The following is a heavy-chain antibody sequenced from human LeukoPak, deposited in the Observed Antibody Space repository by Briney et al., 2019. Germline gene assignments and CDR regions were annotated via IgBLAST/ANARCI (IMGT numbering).Heavy chain of an antibody. CDR1: GGTFSSYA. J-gene: IGHJ5*02. Sequence: SVEVSCKASGGTFSSYAISWVRQAPGQGLEWMGGIIPIFGTANYAQKFQGRVTITTDESTSTAYMELSSLRSEDTAVYYCARGVGVNELASICSSTSCYTGAFDPWGQGTLVTVSS. V-gene: IGHV1-69*05. D-gene: IGHD2-2*02. CDR2: IIPIFGTA. CDR3: ARGVGVNELASICSSTSCYTGAFDP.